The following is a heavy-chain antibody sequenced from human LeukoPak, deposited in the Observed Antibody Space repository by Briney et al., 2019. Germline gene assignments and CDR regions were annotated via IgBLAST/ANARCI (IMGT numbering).Heavy chain of an antibody. V-gene: IGHV3-23*01. CDR3: AKALSGSHDAFDI. D-gene: IGHD1-26*01. CDR1: GITFSNAA. J-gene: IGHJ3*02. Sequence: GGSLRLSCAASGITFSNAAIHWVRQAPGKRLEWVSGIVISGGSAFFADSVKGRFVISKDTSENTVYLQMNSLRSEDTAVYYCAKALSGSHDAFDIWGQGTMVTVSS. CDR2: IVISGGSA.